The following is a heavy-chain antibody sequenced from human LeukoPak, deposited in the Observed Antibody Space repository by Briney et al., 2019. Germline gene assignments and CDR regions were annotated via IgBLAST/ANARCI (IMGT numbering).Heavy chain of an antibody. CDR3: ARAPVWELRSPDAFDI. CDR2: ISSSSSYI. V-gene: IGHV3-21*01. D-gene: IGHD1-26*01. Sequence: PGGSLRLSCAASGFTFNIYSMNWVRQAPGKGLEWVSSISSSSSYIYYADSVKGRFTISRDNAKNSLYLQMNSLRAEDTAVYYCARAPVWELRSPDAFDIWGQGTMVTVSS. CDR1: GFTFNIYS. J-gene: IGHJ3*02.